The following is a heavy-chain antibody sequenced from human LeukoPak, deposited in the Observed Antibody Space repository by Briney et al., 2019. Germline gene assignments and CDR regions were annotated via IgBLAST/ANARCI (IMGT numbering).Heavy chain of an antibody. J-gene: IGHJ5*02. Sequence: PSETLSLTCAVYGGSFSGYYWSWIRQPPGKGLEWIGEINHSGSTNYNPSLKSRVTISVDTSKNQFSLKLSSVTAADTAVYYCARDQGYYGSGIGPWGQGTLVTVSS. D-gene: IGHD3-10*01. CDR3: ARDQGYYGSGIGP. CDR2: INHSGST. V-gene: IGHV4-34*01. CDR1: GGSFSGYY.